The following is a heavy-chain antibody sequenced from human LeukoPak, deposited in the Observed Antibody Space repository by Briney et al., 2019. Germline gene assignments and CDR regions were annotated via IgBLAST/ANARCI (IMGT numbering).Heavy chain of an antibody. CDR3: ARDHNWGPDY. Sequence: ASVKVSCKSSGYSFTDHYLHWLRQARGQGLEWMAWIHPKTGVTNYAERFQGRLSLTRDTSISTLYMEVNSLTSDDTAVYYCARDHNWGPDYWGQGTLVSVSS. D-gene: IGHD7-27*01. CDR2: IHPKTGVT. V-gene: IGHV1-2*02. CDR1: GYSFTDHY. J-gene: IGHJ4*02.